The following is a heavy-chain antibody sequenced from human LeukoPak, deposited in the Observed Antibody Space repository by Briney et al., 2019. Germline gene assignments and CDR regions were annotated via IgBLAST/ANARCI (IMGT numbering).Heavy chain of an antibody. CDR1: GFTFSSYA. V-gene: IGHV3-23*01. D-gene: IGHD7-27*01. J-gene: IGHJ4*02. Sequence: PGGSLRLSCAAPGFTFSSYAMGWVRKAPGKGLGWDSAFSGSGGSTYYADSVRGRFTITRDNSKNPLYLQMNSLRAEDTAVYHCAKTNWGSDYFDYRGQGTLVTVSS. CDR3: AKTNWGSDYFDY. CDR2: FSGSGGST.